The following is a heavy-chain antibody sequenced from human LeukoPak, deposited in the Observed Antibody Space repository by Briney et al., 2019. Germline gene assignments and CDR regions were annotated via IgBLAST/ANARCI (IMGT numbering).Heavy chain of an antibody. D-gene: IGHD3-22*01. CDR2: ITPIFGTA. CDR1: GGTFSMFT. Sequence: SVKVSCKASGGTFSMFTISWVRQAPGQGFEWMGGITPIFGTANFAQKFQGRVSITADGSTSTAFMELSSLRSEDTAVYYCAREWGLESSGYYYAYWGQGTLVTVSS. CDR3: AREWGLESSGYYYAY. J-gene: IGHJ4*02. V-gene: IGHV1-69*13.